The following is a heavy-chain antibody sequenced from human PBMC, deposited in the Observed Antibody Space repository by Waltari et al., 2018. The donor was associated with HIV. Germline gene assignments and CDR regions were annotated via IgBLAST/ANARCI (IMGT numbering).Heavy chain of an antibody. CDR1: GYTFTRYD. CDR3: VRVAGSIDY. J-gene: IGHJ4*02. CDR2: INLNSENR. V-gene: IGHV1-8*01. Sequence: QVSLVQSGAEVKKPGASVKVSCKASGYTFTRYDINWVRQVTGQRLEWMGWINLNSENRGYAQKFQGRVTLTKDSTITTAFMELSDLRSDDTAIYYCVRVAGSIDYWGQGTLVTVSS.